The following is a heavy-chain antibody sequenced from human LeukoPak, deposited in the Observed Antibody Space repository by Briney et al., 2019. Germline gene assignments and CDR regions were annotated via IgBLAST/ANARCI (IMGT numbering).Heavy chain of an antibody. CDR1: GGSFSTYY. J-gene: IGHJ4*02. CDR2: IYHSGST. Sequence: SETLSLTCAVYGGSFSTYYWSWIRQPPGKGLEWIGSIYHSGSTYYNPSLKSRVTISVDTSKNQFSLKLSSVTAADTAVYYCARGITMTPTGNYWGQGTLVTVSS. D-gene: IGHD3-22*01. CDR3: ARGITMTPTGNY. V-gene: IGHV4-34*01.